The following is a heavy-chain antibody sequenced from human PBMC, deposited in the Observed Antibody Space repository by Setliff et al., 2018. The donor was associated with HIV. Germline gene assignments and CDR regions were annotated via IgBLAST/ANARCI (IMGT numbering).Heavy chain of an antibody. CDR3: ARGYCSSTSCYGIYYFDN. J-gene: IGHJ4*02. CDR2: MNPKSGNT. V-gene: IGHV1-8*01. CDR1: GYNFTSHD. Sequence: ASVKVSCKASGYNFTSHDINWVRQAPGQGLEWMGWMNPKSGNTGCARKFQGRVTMTRKTSISTAYMELRSLRSDDTAVYYCARGYCSSTSCYGIYYFDNWGQGTPVTVS. D-gene: IGHD2-2*01.